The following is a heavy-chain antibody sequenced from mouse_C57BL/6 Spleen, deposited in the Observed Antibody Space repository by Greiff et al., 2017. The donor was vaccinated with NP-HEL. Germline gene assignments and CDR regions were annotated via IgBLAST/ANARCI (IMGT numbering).Heavy chain of an antibody. D-gene: IGHD2-3*01. CDR1: GYAFTNYL. V-gene: IGHV1-54*01. Sequence: ESGAELVRPGTSVKVSCKASGYAFTNYLIEWVKQRPGQGLEWIGVINPGSGGTNYNEKFKGKATLTADKSSSTAYMQLSSLTSEDSAVYFCARRDGYYIAYWGQGTLVTVSA. J-gene: IGHJ3*01. CDR2: INPGSGGT. CDR3: ARRDGYYIAY.